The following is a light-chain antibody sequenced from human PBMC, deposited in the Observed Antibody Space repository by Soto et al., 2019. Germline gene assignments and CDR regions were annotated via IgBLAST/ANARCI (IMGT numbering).Light chain of an antibody. J-gene: IGKJ5*01. CDR2: AAS. V-gene: IGKV1-39*01. CDR3: QQSYSTPSST. Sequence: DSQITQPLSPLSTSVGDRVPITSRGSQSIRSYLHWYQQKPGKAPKLLIYAASSLQSGFPSRFSGSGSGTDFTLTISNLQPEDFASYYYQQSYSTPSSTFGQGTRLEIK. CDR1: QSIRSY.